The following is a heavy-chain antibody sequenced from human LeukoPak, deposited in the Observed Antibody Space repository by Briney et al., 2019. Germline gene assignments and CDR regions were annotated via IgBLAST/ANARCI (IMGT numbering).Heavy chain of an antibody. CDR3: ARGPYYYGSGSSIDY. J-gene: IGHJ4*02. CDR1: GYTFTGYY. D-gene: IGHD3-10*01. CDR2: INPNSGGI. V-gene: IGHV1-2*02. Sequence: ASVKVSCKASGYTFTGYYMHWVRQAPGQGLEWMGWINPNSGGINYAQKFQGRVTMTRDTSISTAYMELSRLRSDDTAVYYCARGPYYYGSGSSIDYWGQGTLVTVSS.